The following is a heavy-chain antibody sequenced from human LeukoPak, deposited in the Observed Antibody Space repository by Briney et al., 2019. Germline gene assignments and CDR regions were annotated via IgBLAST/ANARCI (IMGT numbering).Heavy chain of an antibody. CDR2: INPNSGGT. D-gene: IGHD4-23*01. CDR3: ASVSKDYGGNSGRDY. J-gene: IGHJ4*02. V-gene: IGHV1-2*02. CDR1: GYTFTGYY. Sequence: GASVKVSCKASGYTFTGYYMHWVRQAPGQGLEWMGWINPNSGGTNYAQKFQGRVTMTRDTSISTAYMELSRLRSDDTAVYYCASVSKDYGGNSGRDYWGQGTLVTVSS.